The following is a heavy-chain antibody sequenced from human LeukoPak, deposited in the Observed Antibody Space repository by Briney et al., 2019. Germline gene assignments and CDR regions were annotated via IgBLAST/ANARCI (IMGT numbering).Heavy chain of an antibody. D-gene: IGHD6-19*01. CDR2: INHSGST. CDR3: ASRVRFVAGPPFDY. V-gene: IGHV4-34*01. CDR1: GGSFSGYY. J-gene: IGHJ4*02. Sequence: PSETLSLTCAVYGGSFSGYYWSWIRQPPGKGLEWVGEINHSGSTNYNPSLKSRVTISVDTSKNQFSLKLSSVTAADTAVYYCASRVRFVAGPPFDYWGQGTLVTVSS.